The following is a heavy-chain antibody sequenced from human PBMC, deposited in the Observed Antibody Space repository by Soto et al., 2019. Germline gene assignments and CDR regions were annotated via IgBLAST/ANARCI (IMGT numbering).Heavy chain of an antibody. CDR2: ISYDGSNK. Sequence: PGGSLRLSCAASGFTFSSYGMHWVRQAPGKGLEWVAVISYDGSNKYYADSVKGRFTISRDNSKNTLYLQMNSLRAEDTAVYYCAKEHIVVVTAIRLYYYYGMDVWGQGTTVTVSS. J-gene: IGHJ6*02. CDR3: AKEHIVVVTAIRLYYYYGMDV. D-gene: IGHD2-21*02. CDR1: GFTFSSYG. V-gene: IGHV3-30*18.